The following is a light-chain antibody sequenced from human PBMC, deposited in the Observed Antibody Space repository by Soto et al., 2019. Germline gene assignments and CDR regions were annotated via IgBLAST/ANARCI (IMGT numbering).Light chain of an antibody. J-gene: IGLJ1*01. CDR2: DVS. CDR3: SSYTSSSTFPCV. V-gene: IGLV2-14*01. Sequence: QSVLTQPASMSGSPGQSITISCTGTSSDVGGYNYVSWYQQHPGKAPKVLIYDVSDRPSGVSNRFSGSKSGNTASLTISGLQAEDEADYYCSSYTSSSTFPCVFGTGTKVTVL. CDR1: SSDVGGYNY.